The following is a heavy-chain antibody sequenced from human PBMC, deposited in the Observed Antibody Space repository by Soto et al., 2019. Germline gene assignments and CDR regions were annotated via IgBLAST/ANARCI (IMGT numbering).Heavy chain of an antibody. V-gene: IGHV4-39*01. Sequence: SETLSLTCTVSGGSISSSSYYWGWIRQPPGKGLEWIGSIYYSGSTYYNPSLKSRVTISVDTSKNQFSLKLSSVTAADTAVHYCASQRRQLANNWRHPSGQGTLGAVSP. CDR3: ASQRRQLANNWRHP. CDR1: GGSISSSSYY. CDR2: IYYSGST. J-gene: IGHJ5*02. D-gene: IGHD6-13*01.